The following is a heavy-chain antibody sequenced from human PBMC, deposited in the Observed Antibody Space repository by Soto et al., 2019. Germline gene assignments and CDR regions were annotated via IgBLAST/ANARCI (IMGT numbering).Heavy chain of an antibody. CDR2: IYYSGSS. D-gene: IGHD5-12*01. V-gene: IGHV4-30-4*01. J-gene: IGHJ6*02. CDR1: GGSISSGDYY. CDR3: ARALVATIGGMDV. Sequence: PSETLSLTXTVSGGSISSGDYYWSWIRQPPGKGLEYIGYIYYSGSSHYNPSLKSRVTISLDTSRNQFSLKLSSVTAADTAVYYCARALVATIGGMDVWGQGTTVTVSS.